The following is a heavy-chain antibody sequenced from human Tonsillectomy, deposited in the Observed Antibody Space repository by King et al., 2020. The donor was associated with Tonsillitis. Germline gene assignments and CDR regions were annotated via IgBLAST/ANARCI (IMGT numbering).Heavy chain of an antibody. CDR1: GFTVSRNY. CDR2: IYSGESI. Sequence: VQLVESGGGLVQPGGSLRLSCAASGFTVSRNYMNWVRQAPGKGLEWVSVIYSGESIHYADSVKGRFTISIDSSENTLYLQMNSLRAEDTAVYYCARDLMYGMDVWGQGTTVTVSS. D-gene: IGHD3-9*01. V-gene: IGHV3-66*01. J-gene: IGHJ6*02. CDR3: ARDLMYGMDV.